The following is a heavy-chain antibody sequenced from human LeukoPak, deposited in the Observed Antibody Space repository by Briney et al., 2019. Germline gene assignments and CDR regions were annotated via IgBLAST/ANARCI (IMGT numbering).Heavy chain of an antibody. CDR1: GFSVSSNY. J-gene: IGHJ4*02. CDR3: ARGYYDSSGYYPHTFDY. D-gene: IGHD3-22*01. CDR2: IYSGGST. V-gene: IGHV3-53*01. Sequence: WGSLRLSCAASGFSVSSNYMSWVRQAPGKGLEWVSVIYSGGSTYYADSVKGRFTISRDNSKNTLYLQMNSLRAEDTAVYYCARGYYDSSGYYPHTFDYWGQGTLVTVSS.